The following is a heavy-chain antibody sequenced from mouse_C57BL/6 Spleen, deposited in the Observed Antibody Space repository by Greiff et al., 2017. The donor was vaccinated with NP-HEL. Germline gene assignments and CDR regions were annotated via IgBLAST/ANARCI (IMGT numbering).Heavy chain of an antibody. CDR3: ARDYYGSLAWFAY. CDR2: IHPNSGST. J-gene: IGHJ3*01. V-gene: IGHV1-64*01. CDR1: GYTFTSYW. Sequence: QVQLQQPGAELVKPGASVKLSCKASGYTFTSYWMHWVKQRPGQGLEWIGMIHPNSGSTNYNEKFKSKATLTVDKSSSTAYMQLSSLTSEDSAVYYCARDYYGSLAWFAYWGKGTLVTVSA. D-gene: IGHD2-2*01.